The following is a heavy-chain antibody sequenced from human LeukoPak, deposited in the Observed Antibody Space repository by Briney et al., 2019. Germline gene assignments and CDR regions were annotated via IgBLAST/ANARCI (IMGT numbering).Heavy chain of an antibody. Sequence: PGGSLRLSCAASGFTFSSYAMSWVRQAPGKGLEWVSAISGSGGSTYYADSVKGRFTISRDNSKNTLYLQMNRLRAEDTAVYYCAKAAYPEWFGELVCYFDYWGQGTLVTVSS. V-gene: IGHV3-23*01. CDR1: GFTFSSYA. D-gene: IGHD3-10*01. CDR2: ISGSGGST. J-gene: IGHJ4*02. CDR3: AKAAYPEWFGELVCYFDY.